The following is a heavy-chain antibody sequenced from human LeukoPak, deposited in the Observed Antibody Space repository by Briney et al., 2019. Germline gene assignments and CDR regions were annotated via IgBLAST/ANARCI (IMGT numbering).Heavy chain of an antibody. J-gene: IGHJ4*02. CDR2: ISGSGGST. CDR3: AKDYASGSYFPARVGY. Sequence: GGSLSPSRAASGFTFSSYAMSWVRQAPGKGLEWVSAISGSGGSTYYADSVKGRFTISRDNSKNTLYLQINSLRAEDTAVYYCAKDYASGSYFPARVGYWGQGTLGMVSA. V-gene: IGHV3-23*01. D-gene: IGHD3-10*01. CDR1: GFTFSSYA.